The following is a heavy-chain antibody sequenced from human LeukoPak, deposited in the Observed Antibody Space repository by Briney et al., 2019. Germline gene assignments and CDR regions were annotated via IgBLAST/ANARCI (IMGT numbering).Heavy chain of an antibody. CDR2: INHSGST. CDR3: ARGLDCSGGSCYPFFDY. D-gene: IGHD2-15*01. J-gene: IGHJ4*02. CDR1: GGSFSGYY. V-gene: IGHV4-34*01. Sequence: SETLSLTCAVYGGSFSGYYWSWIRQPPGKGLEWIGEINHSGSTNYNPSLKGRVTISVDTSKNQFSLKLSSVTAADTAVYYCARGLDCSGGSCYPFFDYWGQGTLVTVSS.